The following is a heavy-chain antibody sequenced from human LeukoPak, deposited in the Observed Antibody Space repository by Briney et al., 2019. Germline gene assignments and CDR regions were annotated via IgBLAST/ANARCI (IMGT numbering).Heavy chain of an antibody. Sequence: ASVKVSCKASGYTFTSYGISWVRQAPGQGLEWMGRINPNSGGTNYAQKLQGRVTMTRDTSISTAYMELSRLRSDDTAVYYCARGYSYGFDYWGQGTLVTVSS. J-gene: IGHJ4*02. D-gene: IGHD5-18*01. CDR3: ARGYSYGFDY. V-gene: IGHV1-2*06. CDR2: INPNSGGT. CDR1: GYTFTSYG.